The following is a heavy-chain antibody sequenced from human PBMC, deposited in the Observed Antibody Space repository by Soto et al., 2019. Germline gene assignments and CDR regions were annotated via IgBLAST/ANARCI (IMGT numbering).Heavy chain of an antibody. Sequence: QVQLQESGPGLVKPSQTLSLTCTVSGGSISSGGYYWSWIRQHPGKGLAWIGYIYYSGSTYNPSLKSRVTISVDTSKNQFSLKLSSVTAADTAVYYWARGEILTGYPPGRVWFDPWGQGTLVTVSS. J-gene: IGHJ5*02. CDR3: ARGEILTGYPPGRVWFDP. V-gene: IGHV4-31*03. D-gene: IGHD3-9*01. CDR2: IYYSGST. CDR1: GGSISSGGYY.